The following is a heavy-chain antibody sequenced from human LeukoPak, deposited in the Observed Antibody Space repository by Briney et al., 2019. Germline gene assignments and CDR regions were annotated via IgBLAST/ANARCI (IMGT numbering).Heavy chain of an antibody. J-gene: IGHJ4*02. D-gene: IGHD3-3*01. CDR2: IYYSGST. CDR3: ARVQRFLEWLLDY. Sequence: SETLSLTCTVSGGSISSGDYYWSWIRQPPGKGLERIGYIYYSGSTYYNPSLKSRVTISVDTSKNQFSLKLSSVTAADTAVYYCARVQRFLEWLLDYWGQGTLVTVSS. CDR1: GGSISSGDYY. V-gene: IGHV4-30-4*01.